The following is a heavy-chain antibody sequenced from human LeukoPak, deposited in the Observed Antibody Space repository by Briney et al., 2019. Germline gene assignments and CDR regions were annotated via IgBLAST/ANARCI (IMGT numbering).Heavy chain of an antibody. CDR2: ISSGGGST. Sequence: GGSMTLSCVVSTLIFNTYAVRWVRQAPGKGLEWVSVISSGGGSTYYADSVKGGCTISRDNTKNTLFLLMNSLRADDTAIYYCAKWRGEHRGPFDIWGQGTMVTVSS. J-gene: IGHJ3*02. CDR1: TLIFNTYA. D-gene: IGHD4-17*01. V-gene: IGHV3-23*01. CDR3: AKWRGEHRGPFDI.